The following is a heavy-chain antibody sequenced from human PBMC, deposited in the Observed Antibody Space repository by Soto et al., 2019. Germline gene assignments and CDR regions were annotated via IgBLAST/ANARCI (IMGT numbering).Heavy chain of an antibody. CDR3: SIGTWSAETFDV. V-gene: IGHV1-69*02. D-gene: IGHD2-2*01. CDR2: IIPMLTVR. CDR1: EGTFSTYT. J-gene: IGHJ3*01. Sequence: QVHLVQSGAEVKKPGSSVKVSCKATEGTFSTYTLIWVRQAPGQGLEWMGRIIPMLTVRNSAQKFQDRVTLTADKSTSTAFMELTSLTSDDTAVYYCSIGTWSAETFDVWGHGTMVTVSS.